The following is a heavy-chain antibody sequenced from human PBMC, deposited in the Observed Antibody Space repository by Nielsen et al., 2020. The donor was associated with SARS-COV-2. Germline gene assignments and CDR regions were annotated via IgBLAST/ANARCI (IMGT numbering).Heavy chain of an antibody. D-gene: IGHD6-13*01. CDR2: IIPIFGTA. CDR1: GGAFSSYA. Sequence: SVKVSCKASGGAFSSYAISWVRQAPGQGLEWMGGIIPIFGTANYAQKFQGRVTITADESTSTAYMELSSLRSEDTAVYYCARDHHLSSSWLYYYYGMDVWGQGTTVTVSS. V-gene: IGHV1-69*13. CDR3: ARDHHLSSSWLYYYYGMDV. J-gene: IGHJ6*02.